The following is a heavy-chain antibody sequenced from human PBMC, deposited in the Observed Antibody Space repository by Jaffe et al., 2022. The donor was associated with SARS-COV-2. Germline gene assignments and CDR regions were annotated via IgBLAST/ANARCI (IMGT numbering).Heavy chain of an antibody. D-gene: IGHD3-16*01. J-gene: IGHJ3*02. Sequence: EGQLLESGGGLVQPGGSLTLSCAASGLTFSTYAMHWIRQAPGKGLEWVSTISANGGSTYYADSVKGRFTISRDNSKNTLYVRMNNLRVEDTAVYYCTKVLRVVGVYAFDTWGQGTRVTVAS. CDR3: TKVLRVVGVYAFDT. CDR2: ISANGGST. CDR1: GLTFSTYA. V-gene: IGHV3-23*01.